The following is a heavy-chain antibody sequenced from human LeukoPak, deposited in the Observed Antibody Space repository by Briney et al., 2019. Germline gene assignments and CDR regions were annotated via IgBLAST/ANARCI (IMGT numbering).Heavy chain of an antibody. Sequence: ASVKVSCKASGYTFTSYGISWVRQAPGQGLEWMGWISAYNGNTNYAQKLQGRVTMTTDTSTSTAYMELRSLRSDDTAVYYCARDGRDTAMVPNFDYWGQGTLVTVSS. D-gene: IGHD5-18*01. V-gene: IGHV1-18*01. J-gene: IGHJ4*02. CDR2: ISAYNGNT. CDR1: GYTFTSYG. CDR3: ARDGRDTAMVPNFDY.